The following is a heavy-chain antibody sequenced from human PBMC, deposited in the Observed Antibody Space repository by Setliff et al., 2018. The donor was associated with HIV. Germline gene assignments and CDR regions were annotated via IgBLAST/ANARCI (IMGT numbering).Heavy chain of an antibody. Sequence: SETLSLTCTVYGTSFSDYYWTWIRQPPGKGLEWIGEVNHSGTTNHKTSLKRRVTISGDTSKKQFSLKLSSVTAADTAVYYCARDRRSIFGVDTKNCFDPWGQGTLVTVSS. J-gene: IGHJ5*02. CDR2: VNHSGTT. D-gene: IGHD3-3*01. CDR1: GTSFSDYY. V-gene: IGHV4-34*01. CDR3: ARDRRSIFGVDTKNCFDP.